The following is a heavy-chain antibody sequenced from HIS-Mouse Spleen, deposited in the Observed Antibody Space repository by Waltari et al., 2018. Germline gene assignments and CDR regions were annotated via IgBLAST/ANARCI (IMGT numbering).Heavy chain of an antibody. CDR1: GGTFSSYA. J-gene: IGHJ4*02. CDR2: IIPILGIA. D-gene: IGHD6-13*01. CDR3: ASTVESSKVDY. V-gene: IGHV1-69*04. Sequence: QVQLVQSGAEVKKPGSSVKVSCKAPGGTFSSYAISWVRQAPGQGLEWMGRIIPILGIANYAQKFQGRVTITADKSTSTAYMELSSLRSEDTAVYYCASTVESSKVDYWGQGTLVTVSS.